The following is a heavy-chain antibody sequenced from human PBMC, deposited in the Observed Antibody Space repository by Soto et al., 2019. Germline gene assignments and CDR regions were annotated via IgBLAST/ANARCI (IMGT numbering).Heavy chain of an antibody. CDR3: ARDSXITMIVVVNYYYYGMDV. V-gene: IGHV1-18*01. CDR2: ISAYNGNT. D-gene: IGHD3-22*01. CDR1: GYTFTSYG. Sequence: ASVKVSCKASGYTFTSYGISWVRQAPGQGLEWMGWISAYNGNTNYAQKLQGRVTMTTDTSTSTAYMELRSLRSDDTAVYYCARDSXITMIVVVNYYYYGMDVWGQGTTVTVSS. J-gene: IGHJ6*02.